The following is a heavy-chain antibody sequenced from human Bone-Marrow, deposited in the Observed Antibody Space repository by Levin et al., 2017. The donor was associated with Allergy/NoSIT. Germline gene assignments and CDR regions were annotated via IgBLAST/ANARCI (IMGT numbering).Heavy chain of an antibody. CDR2: IYYSGST. J-gene: IGHJ3*02. Sequence: SETLSLTCTVSGGSISSYYWSWIRQPPGKGLEWIGYIYYSGSTNYNPSLKSRVTISVDTSKNQFSLKLSSVTAADTAVYYCARGWDSSSWYRQFDIWGQGTMVTVSS. V-gene: IGHV4-59*01. CDR3: ARGWDSSSWYRQFDI. D-gene: IGHD6-13*01. CDR1: GGSISSYY.